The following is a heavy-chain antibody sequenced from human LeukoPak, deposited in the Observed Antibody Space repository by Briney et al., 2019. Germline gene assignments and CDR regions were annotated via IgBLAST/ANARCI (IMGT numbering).Heavy chain of an antibody. CDR2: INQDGSGE. V-gene: IGHV3-7*01. CDR3: VSGYTSGY. CDR1: GFTFSSYS. Sequence: GGSLRLSCAASGFTFSSYSMNWVRQAPGKGLEWVAAINQDGSGEYYMESVKGRYSVSRDNARNSAYLQLDSLRGEDSAVYYCVSGYTSGYWGQGTQVTVSS. D-gene: IGHD6-19*01. J-gene: IGHJ1*01.